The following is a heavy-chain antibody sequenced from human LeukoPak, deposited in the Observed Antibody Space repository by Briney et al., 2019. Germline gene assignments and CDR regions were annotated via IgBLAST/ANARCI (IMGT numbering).Heavy chain of an antibody. D-gene: IGHD5-24*01. V-gene: IGHV4-61*02. CDR1: GGSISSGSYH. CDR2: IYTSGST. J-gene: IGHJ4*02. Sequence: SETLSLTCTVSGGSISSGSYHCSWIRQPAGKGLEWIGRIYTSGSTNYNPSLKSRVTISVDTSKNQFSLKLSSVTAADTAVYYCASGRGDGYDFDYWGQGTLLTVS. CDR3: ASGRGDGYDFDY.